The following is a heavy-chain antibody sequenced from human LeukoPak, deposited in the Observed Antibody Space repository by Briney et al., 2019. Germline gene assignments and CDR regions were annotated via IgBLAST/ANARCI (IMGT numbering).Heavy chain of an antibody. CDR3: AKDIVIIPAASYAFDI. Sequence: PGGSLRLSCAASEFTFSNYAMNWVRQAPGKGLEWVSGIKGRFTISRDNSKNTLYLQTNSLRAEDMAVYYCAKDIVIIPAASYAFDIWGQGTMVIVSS. D-gene: IGHD2-2*01. CDR2: I. CDR1: EFTFSNYA. V-gene: IGHV3-23*01. J-gene: IGHJ3*02.